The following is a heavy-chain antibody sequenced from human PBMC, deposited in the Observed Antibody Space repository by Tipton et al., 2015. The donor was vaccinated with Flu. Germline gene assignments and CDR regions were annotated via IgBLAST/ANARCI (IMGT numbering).Heavy chain of an antibody. V-gene: IGHV4-59*07. CDR3: ATEYRGGGNRYYFDY. D-gene: IGHD4-23*01. CDR2: GGST. J-gene: IGHJ4*02. CDR1: GDSISTYY. Sequence: TLSLTCTVSGDSISTYYWSWIRRPPGRGLEWIGYGGSTNYHPSLKSRVTISVDTSKNQFSLKLSSVTAADTAVHYCATEYRGGGNRYYFDYWGQGTLVTVSS.